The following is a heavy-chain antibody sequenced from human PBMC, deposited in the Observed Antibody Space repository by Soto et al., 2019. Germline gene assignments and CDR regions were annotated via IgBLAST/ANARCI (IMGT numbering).Heavy chain of an antibody. CDR3: TTWGTFWNGYCR. Sequence: EVQLVESGGALVKPGGSLILSCTASGFTFSNAWMNWVRQAPGKGLEWVGRIKSNSDGGTTDDAAPVQGRFTISRDDSKHTVYLQMNSLEIDDTGVYYWTTWGTFWNGYCRWGRGTLVTVSS. CDR1: GFTFSNAW. V-gene: IGHV3-15*02. D-gene: IGHD3-3*01. J-gene: IGHJ4*02. CDR2: IKSNSDGGTT.